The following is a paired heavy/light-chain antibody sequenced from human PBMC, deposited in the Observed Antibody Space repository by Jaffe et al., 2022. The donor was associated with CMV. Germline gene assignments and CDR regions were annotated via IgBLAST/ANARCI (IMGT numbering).Heavy chain of an antibody. J-gene: IGHJ4*02. V-gene: IGHV4-34*01. Sequence: QVQLQQWGAGLLKPSETLSLTCAVYGGSFSGYYWSWIRQPPGKGLEWIGEINHSGSTNYNPSLKSRVTISVDTSKNQFSLKLSSVTAADTAVYYCARGGLTADYVWGSYRYRTGLHFDYWGQGTLVTVSS. CDR2: INHSGST. CDR1: GGSFSGYY. CDR3: ARGGLTADYVWGSYRYRTGLHFDY. D-gene: IGHD3-16*02.
Light chain of an antibody. CDR1: TGAVTSGYY. V-gene: IGLV7-43*01. CDR3: LLYYGGAQPYV. Sequence: QTVVTQEPSLTVSPGGTVTLTCASSTGAVTSGYYPNWFQQKPGQAPRALIYSTSNKHSWTPARFSGSLLGGKAALTLSGVQPEDEAEYYCLLYYGGAQPYVFGTGTKVTVL. CDR2: STS. J-gene: IGLJ1*01.